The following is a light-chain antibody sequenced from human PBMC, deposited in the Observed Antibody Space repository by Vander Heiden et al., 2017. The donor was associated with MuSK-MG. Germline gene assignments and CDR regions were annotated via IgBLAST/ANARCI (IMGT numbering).Light chain of an antibody. V-gene: IGLV2-14*01. CDR2: EVS. CDR1: SSDVGDYNY. J-gene: IGLJ2*01. CDR3: SSYTSSSTLLV. Sequence: QSPLTQPAFVSGSPGQSLTISCTGTSSDVGDYNYVSWYQQHPGKAPKLMVYEVSKRPSGVSNRFSGSKSGNTASLTISGLQAEDEADYYCSSYTSSSTLLVFGGGTKLTVL.